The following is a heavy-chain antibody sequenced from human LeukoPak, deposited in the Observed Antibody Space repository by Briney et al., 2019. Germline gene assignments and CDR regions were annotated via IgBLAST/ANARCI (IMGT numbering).Heavy chain of an antibody. CDR2: LYTDGTT. V-gene: IGHV3-53*01. Sequence: PGGSLSLSCVASGFRIRSNYMSWGRRAPGKGLEGGSLLYTDGTTYYASSVEGRFTISRDDSRNTIYLHMNSLRADDTAVYYCARGGVYYWNPRYWGQGTLVTVSS. CDR3: ARGGVYYWNPRY. CDR1: GFRIRSNY. J-gene: IGHJ4*02. D-gene: IGHD1-20*01.